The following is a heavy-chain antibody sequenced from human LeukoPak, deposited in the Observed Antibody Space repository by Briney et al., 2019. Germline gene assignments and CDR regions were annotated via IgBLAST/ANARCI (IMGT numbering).Heavy chain of an antibody. CDR2: ISSSSSYI. V-gene: IGHV3-21*01. Sequence: GGSLRLSSAASGFTFSSYSMNWVRQAPGKGLEWVSSISSSSSYIYYADSVKGRFTISRDNAKNSLYLQMNSLRAEDTAVYYCARDRDYYDSSGYQYWGQGTLVTVSS. CDR3: ARDRDYYDSSGYQY. D-gene: IGHD3-22*01. J-gene: IGHJ4*02. CDR1: GFTFSSYS.